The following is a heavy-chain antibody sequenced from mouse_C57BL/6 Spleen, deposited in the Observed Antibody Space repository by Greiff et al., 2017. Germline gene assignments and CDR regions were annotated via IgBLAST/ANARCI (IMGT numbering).Heavy chain of an antibody. CDR1: GFTFSSYA. CDR3: ARPYDYDNGFAY. V-gene: IGHV5-4*01. Sequence: EVQGVESGGGLVKPGGSLKLSCAASGFTFSSYAMSWVRQTPEKRLEWVATISDGGSYTYYPDNVKGRFTISRDNAKNNLYLQMSHLKSEDTAMYYCARPYDYDNGFAYWGQGTLVTVSA. J-gene: IGHJ3*01. CDR2: ISDGGSYT. D-gene: IGHD2-4*01.